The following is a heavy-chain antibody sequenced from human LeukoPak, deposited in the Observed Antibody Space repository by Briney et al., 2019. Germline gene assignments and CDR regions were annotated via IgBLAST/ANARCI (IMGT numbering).Heavy chain of an antibody. J-gene: IGHJ4*02. CDR3: ARDLLACGGDCYGY. V-gene: IGHV3-21*01. D-gene: IGHD2-21*01. CDR1: AFTFSSYS. Sequence: GGSLRLSCAASAFTFSSYSMNLVRQAPGKGLEWVSSISSSSYIYYADSVKGRFTISRDNAKNSLYLQMNSLRAEDTAVYYCARDLLACGGDCYGYWGQGTLVTVSS. CDR2: ISSSSYI.